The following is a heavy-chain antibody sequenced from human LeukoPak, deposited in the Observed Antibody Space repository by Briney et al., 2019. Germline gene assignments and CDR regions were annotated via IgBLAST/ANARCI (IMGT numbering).Heavy chain of an antibody. CDR1: GFTFRTYT. D-gene: IGHD2-8*01. J-gene: IGHJ4*02. CDR3: AKDRVNGFFDY. CDR2: ISGSGDST. V-gene: IGHV3-23*01. Sequence: PGGSLRLSCAASGFTFRTYTMNWVRQAPGKGLEWVSLISGSGDSTYYADSVKGRFTISRDNSNNTLYLQMNSLRAEDTAVYYCAKDRVNGFFDYWGQGTLVTVSS.